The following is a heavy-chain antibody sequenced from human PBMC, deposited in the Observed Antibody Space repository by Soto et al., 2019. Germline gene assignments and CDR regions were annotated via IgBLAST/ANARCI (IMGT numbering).Heavy chain of an antibody. Sequence: QVQLVQSGAEVKKPGASVKVSCKTSGYTFTNYGITWVRQAPGQGLECMGWIIAYNGKTNYAQNFQGRVTMTTDTCTSTAYMELWNLRSDDTALYYCARQVTPYTTSWYTIYDWGQGTLVTVSS. D-gene: IGHD6-13*01. V-gene: IGHV1-18*01. CDR3: ARQVTPYTTSWYTIYD. J-gene: IGHJ4*02. CDR2: IIAYNGKT. CDR1: GYTFTNYG.